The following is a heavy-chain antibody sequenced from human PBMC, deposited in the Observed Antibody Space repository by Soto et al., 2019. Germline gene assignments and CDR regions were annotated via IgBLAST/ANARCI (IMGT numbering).Heavy chain of an antibody. Sequence: QVQLQESGPGLVKPSQTLSLTCTVSGGSISSGDYYWSWIRQPPGKGLEWIGYIYYSGSTYYNPSLKSRVTISVDSSKNQFSLKLSSVTAADTAVYYCARFCLDSSSSWGFDYWGQGTLVTVSS. V-gene: IGHV4-30-4*01. D-gene: IGHD6-6*01. J-gene: IGHJ4*02. CDR3: ARFCLDSSSSWGFDY. CDR1: GGSISSGDYY. CDR2: IYYSGST.